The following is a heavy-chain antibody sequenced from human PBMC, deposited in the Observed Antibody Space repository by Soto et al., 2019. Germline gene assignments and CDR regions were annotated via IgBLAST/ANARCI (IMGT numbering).Heavy chain of an antibody. J-gene: IGHJ4*02. CDR1: GGSISSYY. Sequence: SETLSLTCIVSGGSISSYYWSWIRQPPGKGLEWIGYIYYSGNTNYNPSLKSRVTISVDTSKNQFSLKLSSVTAAYTAVYYCARRYGYSFDYWGQGTLVTVSS. CDR3: ARRYGYSFDY. D-gene: IGHD1-1*01. V-gene: IGHV4-59*08. CDR2: IYYSGNT.